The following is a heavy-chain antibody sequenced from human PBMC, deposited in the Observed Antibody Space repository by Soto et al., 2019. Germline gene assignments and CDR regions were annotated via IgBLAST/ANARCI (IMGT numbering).Heavy chain of an antibody. J-gene: IGHJ4*02. Sequence: EVQLVESGGGLVQSGGSLRLSCAASGFSFSNYWMHWVRQAPGKGLVWVLRTNEDGSRTDYADSVQGRFTISRDNANNALYLHMNSLRAEDTAIYYCSTDLSGQYDYWGQGVLVTVSS. V-gene: IGHV3-74*01. D-gene: IGHD3-16*02. CDR3: STDLSGQYDY. CDR1: GFSFSNYW. CDR2: TNEDGSRT.